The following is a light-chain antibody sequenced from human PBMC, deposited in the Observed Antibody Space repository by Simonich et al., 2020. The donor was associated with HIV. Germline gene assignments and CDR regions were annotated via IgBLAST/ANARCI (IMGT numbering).Light chain of an antibody. CDR3: ETWDRNTRV. J-gene: IGLJ3*02. V-gene: IGLV4-60*03. Sequence: QPVLTQSSSASASLGSSVKLTCTLSSGNNNYIIAWHQQQPGKAPRYLMKLEGSGSYNKWSGVPDRFSGSSSGADRYLTIFNLQSEDEADYYCETWDRNTRVFGGGTKLTVL. CDR1: SGNNNYI. CDR2: LEGSGSY.